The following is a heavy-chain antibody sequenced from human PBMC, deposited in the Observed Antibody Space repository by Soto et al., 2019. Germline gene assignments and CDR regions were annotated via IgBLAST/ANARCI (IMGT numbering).Heavy chain of an antibody. V-gene: IGHV1-24*01. Sequence: ASVKVSCKVSGYTLTELSMHWVRQAPGKGLEWMGGFDPEDGETIYAQKFQGRVTMTEDTSTDTAYMELSSLRSEDTAVYYCATGHVERWLQLGNFDYWGQGTLVTVSS. D-gene: IGHD5-12*01. CDR2: FDPEDGET. CDR1: GYTLTELS. J-gene: IGHJ4*02. CDR3: ATGHVERWLQLGNFDY.